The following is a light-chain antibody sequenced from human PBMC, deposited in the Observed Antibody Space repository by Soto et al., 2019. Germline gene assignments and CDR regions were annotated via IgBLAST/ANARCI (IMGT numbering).Light chain of an antibody. J-gene: IGKJ1*01. Sequence: DIQMTQSPFSVSASIGDRVTITCRASQHIASWLAWYQQKPGKAPKLLLYDASNLDSGVPSRFSGSGSGTEFSLTISNLQPDDCATYYCQQYENYWTFGQGTKVDIK. CDR3: QQYENYWT. V-gene: IGKV1-5*01. CDR1: QHIASW. CDR2: DAS.